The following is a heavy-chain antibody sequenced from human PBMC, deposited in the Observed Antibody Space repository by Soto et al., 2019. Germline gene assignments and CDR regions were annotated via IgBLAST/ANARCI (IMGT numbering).Heavy chain of an antibody. J-gene: IGHJ4*02. Sequence: ASVKACCKASGYTFTRYDINWGRQATGQGLEWMGWMNPNSGNTGYAQKFQGRVTMTRNASISTAYMELSSLRSEDTAVYYCARDWHIGQQYYFAYRGLATMVIVSS. CDR3: ARDWHIGQQYYFAY. CDR1: GYTFTRYD. D-gene: IGHD1-1*01. V-gene: IGHV1-8*01. CDR2: MNPNSGNT.